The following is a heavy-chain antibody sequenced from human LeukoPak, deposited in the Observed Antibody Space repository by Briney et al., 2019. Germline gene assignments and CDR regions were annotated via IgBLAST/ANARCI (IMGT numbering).Heavy chain of an antibody. CDR1: GFTFSGYA. J-gene: IGHJ5*02. V-gene: IGHV3-23*01. CDR3: AKARFGSSSWQPLDP. CDR2: ISGSGGST. D-gene: IGHD6-13*01. Sequence: PGGSLRLSCAASGFTFSGYAMSWVRQAPGKGLEWVSAISGSGGSTYYADSVKGRFTISRDNSKNTLYLQMNSLRAEDTAVYYCAKARFGSSSWQPLDPWGQGTLVTVSS.